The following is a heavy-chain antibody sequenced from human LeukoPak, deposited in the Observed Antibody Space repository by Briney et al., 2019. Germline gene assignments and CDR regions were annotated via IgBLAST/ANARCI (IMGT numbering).Heavy chain of an antibody. J-gene: IGHJ6*02. V-gene: IGHV1-18*01. CDR3: ARDIGNYYYYGMDV. CDR2: ISAYNGNT. CDR1: GYTFTNYD. D-gene: IGHD3-10*01. Sequence: ASVKVSCKASGYTFTNYDVNWVRQAPGQGLEWMGWISAYNGNTNYAQKLQGRVTMTTDTSTSTAYMELRSLRSDDTAVYYCARDIGNYYYYGMDVWGQGTTVTVSS.